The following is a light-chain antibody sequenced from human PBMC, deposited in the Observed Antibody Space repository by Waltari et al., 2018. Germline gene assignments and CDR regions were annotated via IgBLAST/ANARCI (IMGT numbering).Light chain of an antibody. J-gene: IGKJ1*01. CDR2: AAS. CDR3: QHTYSIPWT. CDR1: QYVSSY. Sequence: DIKVTQSPSSLSAFVGDSVTITCRASQYVSSYLNWYQHKAGKAPKLLIYAASSLQSGVPSRFSGSGSGTDFTLTISNLQPEDFATYFCQHTYSIPWTFGQGTKVEIE. V-gene: IGKV1-39*01.